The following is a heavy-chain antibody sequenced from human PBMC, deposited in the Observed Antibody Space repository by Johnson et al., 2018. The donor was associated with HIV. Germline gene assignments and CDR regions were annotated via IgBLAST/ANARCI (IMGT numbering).Heavy chain of an antibody. V-gene: IGHV3-66*02. CDR1: GFSVSSDY. CDR3: ARARAGAFDI. Sequence: EKLVESGGGVVQPGGSLRLSCVASGFSVSSDYMSWVRQAPGKGLEWVSLIYSGGRTYYADSVKGRFTISRDNSKNTLYLQMNNLRAEDTAIFYCARARAGAFDIWGQGTMVTVSS. D-gene: IGHD6-19*01. CDR2: IYSGGRT. J-gene: IGHJ3*02.